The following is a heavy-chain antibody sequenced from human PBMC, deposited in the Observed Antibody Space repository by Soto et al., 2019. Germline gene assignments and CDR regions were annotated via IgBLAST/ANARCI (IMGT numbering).Heavy chain of an antibody. Sequence: PGGSLRLSCTASGFTFSSSAMSWVRQAPGKGLEWVSLISVPGGSANYADSVKGRFTISIDNSKNTVYLQMNSLRAEDTAVYYCGGHWYNYWGQGTLVTVSS. CDR3: GGHWYNY. CDR2: ISVPGGSA. V-gene: IGHV3-23*01. CDR1: GFTFSSSA. J-gene: IGHJ4*02. D-gene: IGHD1-20*01.